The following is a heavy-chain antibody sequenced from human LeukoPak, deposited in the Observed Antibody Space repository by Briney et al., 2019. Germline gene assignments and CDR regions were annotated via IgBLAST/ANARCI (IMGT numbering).Heavy chain of an antibody. J-gene: IGHJ4*02. CDR1: GVSISSYY. V-gene: IGHV4-59*01. Sequence: SETLSLTCTVSGVSISSYYWSWIRQPPGKGLEWIGYIYYSGSTNYNPSLKSRVTISVDTSKNQFSLKLSSVTAADTAVYYCARGYYYLPLDYWGQGTLVTVSS. CDR2: IYYSGST. CDR3: ARGYYYLPLDY. D-gene: IGHD1-26*01.